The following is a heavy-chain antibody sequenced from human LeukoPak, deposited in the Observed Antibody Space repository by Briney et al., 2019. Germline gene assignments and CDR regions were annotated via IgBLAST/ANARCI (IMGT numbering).Heavy chain of an antibody. D-gene: IGHD6-13*01. J-gene: IGHJ4*02. V-gene: IGHV1-2*06. CDR2: ISPNSGGT. CDR3: ARSKSSSWYYYFDY. Sequence: ASVKVSCKASGYTFTGYYMHWVRQAPGQGLEWMGRISPNSGGTNYAQKFQGRVTMTRDTSISTAYMELSRLRSDDTAAYYCARSKSSSWYYYFDYWGQGTLVTVSS. CDR1: GYTFTGYY.